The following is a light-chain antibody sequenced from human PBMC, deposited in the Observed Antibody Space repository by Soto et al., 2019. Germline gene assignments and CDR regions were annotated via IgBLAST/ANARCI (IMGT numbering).Light chain of an antibody. J-gene: IGKJ2*01. CDR2: TAS. CDR3: QQVYSTPYT. CDR1: RSIRSY. V-gene: IGKV1-39*01. Sequence: DIQMTQSPSSLSASVGDRVTITCRASRSIRSYLNWYQMKPQKAPKLLIFTASNLQSGIPSRFSGSGSGTDFTLTISSLQPEDFATYFCQQVYSTPYTFGQGTKVDIK.